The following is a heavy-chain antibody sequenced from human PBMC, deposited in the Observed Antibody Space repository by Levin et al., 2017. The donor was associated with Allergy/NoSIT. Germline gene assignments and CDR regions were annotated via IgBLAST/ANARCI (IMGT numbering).Heavy chain of an antibody. CDR3: ARGGVAGTPAASDY. V-gene: IGHV4-34*01. Sequence: SETLSLTCAVYGGSFSGYYWSWIRQPPGKGLEWIGEINHSGSTNYNPSLKSRVTISVDTSKNQFSLKLRSVTAADTAVYYCARGGVAGTPAASDYWGQGTLVTVSS. CDR2: INHSGST. CDR1: GGSFSGYY. J-gene: IGHJ4*02. D-gene: IGHD6-19*01.